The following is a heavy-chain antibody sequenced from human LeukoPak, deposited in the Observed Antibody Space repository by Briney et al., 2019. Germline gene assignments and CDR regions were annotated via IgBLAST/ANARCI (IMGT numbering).Heavy chain of an antibody. CDR2: IYYSGST. D-gene: IGHD6-19*01. V-gene: IGHV4-30-4*08. CDR1: GGSISSGDYY. Sequence: SQTLSLTCTVSGGSISSGDYYWSWIRQPPGKGLEWIGYIYYSGSTYYNPSLKSRVTISVDTSKSQFSLKLSSVTAADTAVYYCASKRLGIAVGSFDYWGQGTLVTVSS. J-gene: IGHJ4*02. CDR3: ASKRLGIAVGSFDY.